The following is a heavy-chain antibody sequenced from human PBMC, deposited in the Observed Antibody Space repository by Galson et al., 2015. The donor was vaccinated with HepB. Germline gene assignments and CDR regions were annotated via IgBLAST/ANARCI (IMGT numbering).Heavy chain of an antibody. CDR1: GYTFTSYG. J-gene: IGHJ4*02. CDR3: ARDKAYCSGGSCPYYFDY. Sequence: SVKVSCKASGYTFTSYGISWVRQAPGQGLEWMGWISAYNGNTNYAQKLQGRVTMTTDTSTSTAYMELRSLRSDDTAVYYCARDKAYCSGGSCPYYFDYWGQGTLVTVSS. V-gene: IGHV1-18*04. D-gene: IGHD2-15*01. CDR2: ISAYNGNT.